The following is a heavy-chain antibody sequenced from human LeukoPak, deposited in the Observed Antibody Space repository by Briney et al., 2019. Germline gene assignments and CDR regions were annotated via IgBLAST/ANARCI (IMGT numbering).Heavy chain of an antibody. J-gene: IGHJ5*02. CDR3: ARADRLDGGPYLIGP. D-gene: IGHD2-21*01. CDR2: INPNSGGT. CDR1: GYTFTDFY. Sequence: ASVKVSCKTSGYTFTDFYLHWVRQAPGRGLEWMGWINPNSGGTSSAQKFQGRVTMTRDTSITTVYMEVAWLTSEDTAIYYCARADRLDGGPYLIGPWGQGTLVTVSS. V-gene: IGHV1-2*02.